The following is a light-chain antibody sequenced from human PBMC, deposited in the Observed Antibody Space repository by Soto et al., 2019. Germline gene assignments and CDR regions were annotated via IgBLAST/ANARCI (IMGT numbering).Light chain of an antibody. J-gene: IGKJ4*01. CDR3: QQYIDWPLT. V-gene: IGKV3-15*01. CDR1: QSVSSN. Sequence: DIVMTQSPATLSVSPGERATLSCRASQSVSSNLAWYQQRPGQAPRLLMYGASTRATGIPVRFSGSGSGTDFTLTISSLQSEDFVVYYCQQYIDWPLTFGGGTKVEIK. CDR2: GAS.